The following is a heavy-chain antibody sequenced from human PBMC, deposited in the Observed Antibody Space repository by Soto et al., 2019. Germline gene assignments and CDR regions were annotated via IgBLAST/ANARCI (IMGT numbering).Heavy chain of an antibody. CDR3: ARDREYGPWMIQSDGIDV. V-gene: IGHV1-18*01. Sequence: QVVQSPAEVKEPGASVRVSCESSDYSFLEHGISWVRQAPGQGPEWMGWINGDNGNRKVADRFTGRVTLTIDMARNTAYMDLMSLRSDYTGVYYCARDREYGPWMIQSDGIDVWGQGTT. CDR2: INGDNGNR. J-gene: IGHJ6*02. CDR1: DYSFLEHG. D-gene: IGHD5-18*01.